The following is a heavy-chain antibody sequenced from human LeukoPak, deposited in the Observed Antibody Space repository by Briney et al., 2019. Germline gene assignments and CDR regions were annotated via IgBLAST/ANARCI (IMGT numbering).Heavy chain of an antibody. CDR1: GCYINSNNFH. CDR3: ARSASVDGNWPRPLDY. D-gene: IGHD6-19*01. Sequence: SETLSLTCTVSGCYINSNNFHWVCHGQAQGQGLVWINHIYYSGSTYYKPTLKTRVTISVDLPKIRSSLKLTSVPAGDTAVYSCARSASVDGNWPRPLDYWGQGRLVTVCS. V-gene: IGHV4-39*01. CDR2: IYYSGST. J-gene: IGHJ4*02.